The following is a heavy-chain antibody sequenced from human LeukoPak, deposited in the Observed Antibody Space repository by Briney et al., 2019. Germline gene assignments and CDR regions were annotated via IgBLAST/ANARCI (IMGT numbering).Heavy chain of an antibody. CDR2: IRNKPNSYTT. J-gene: IGHJ6*03. D-gene: IGHD2-2*01. Sequence: GGSLRLSCAASGFTFSEQYMDWVRQAPGKGLEWVGRIRNKPNSYTTEYAASVKGRFTISRDDSKNSLYLQMNSLTTEDTAVYFCAKVSGFCTSTSCRQYEHYSYYYHMDVWGKGTTVTVSS. CDR3: AKVSGFCTSTSCRQYEHYSYYYHMDV. V-gene: IGHV3-72*01. CDR1: GFTFSEQY.